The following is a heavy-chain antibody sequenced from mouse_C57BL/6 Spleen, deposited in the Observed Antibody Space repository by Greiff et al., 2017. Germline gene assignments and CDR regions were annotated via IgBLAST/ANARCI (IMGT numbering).Heavy chain of an antibody. D-gene: IGHD2-4*01. Sequence: VQLQQSGAELARPGASVKLSCKASGYTFTSYGISWVKQRTGQGLEWIGEIYPRSGNTYYNEKFKGKATLTADKSSSTAYMELRSLTSEDSAVYFCATIYDYDRARYFDVWGTGTTVTVSS. CDR1: GYTFTSYG. J-gene: IGHJ1*03. CDR3: ATIYDYDRARYFDV. CDR2: IYPRSGNT. V-gene: IGHV1-81*01.